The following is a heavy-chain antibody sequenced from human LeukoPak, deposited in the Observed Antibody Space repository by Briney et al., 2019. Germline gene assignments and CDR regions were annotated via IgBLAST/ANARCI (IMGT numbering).Heavy chain of an antibody. CDR1: GFTFSSYA. CDR2: ISSSGGII. V-gene: IGHV3-64D*09. Sequence: GGSLRLSCAASGFTFSSYAMHWVRQAPGKGLEFVSVISSSGGIIYYADSVKGRFTISRDNSKNTLYLQMSSLRAEDTAVYYCARELPPLEKYYFDYWGQGTLVTVSS. CDR3: ARELPPLEKYYFDY. J-gene: IGHJ4*02. D-gene: IGHD3-3*01.